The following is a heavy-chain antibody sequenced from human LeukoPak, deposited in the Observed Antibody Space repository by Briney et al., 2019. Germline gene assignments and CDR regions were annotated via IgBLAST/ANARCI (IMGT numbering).Heavy chain of an antibody. CDR2: INPNNGDT. J-gene: IGHJ4*02. CDR3: ARGAYSSSSGVNF. V-gene: IGHV1-2*02. Sequence: ASVEVSCKASGYTFTDYYIHWVRQAPGQGLEWMGWINPNNGDTNYAQKFQGRVTMTRDTSISTAYMELSRLRSDDTAVCYCARGAYSSSSGVNFWGQGTLVTVSS. D-gene: IGHD6-6*01. CDR1: GYTFTDYY.